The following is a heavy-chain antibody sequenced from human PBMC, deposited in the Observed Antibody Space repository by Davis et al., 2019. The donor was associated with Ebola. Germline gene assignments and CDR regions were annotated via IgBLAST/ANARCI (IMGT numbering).Heavy chain of an antibody. D-gene: IGHD4-17*01. V-gene: IGHV5-51*01. Sequence: GESLKISCQGSGYSFTNFWIAWVRQMPGKGLEWMGIIYPGGSDTRYSPSFQGQVTISADKSISTAYLQWSSLKASDTAMYYCAGTDAIYGDYGYWGQGTLVTVSS. CDR1: GYSFTNFW. CDR2: IYPGGSDT. CDR3: AGTDAIYGDYGY. J-gene: IGHJ4*02.